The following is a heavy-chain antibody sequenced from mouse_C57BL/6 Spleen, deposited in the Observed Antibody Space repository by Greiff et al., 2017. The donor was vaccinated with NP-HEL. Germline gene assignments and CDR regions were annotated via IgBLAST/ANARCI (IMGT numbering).Heavy chain of an antibody. D-gene: IGHD1-1*01. J-gene: IGHJ1*03. CDR1: GYTFTSYW. CDR3: ARGAGGITTVVATLRSLSWYFDV. CDR2: IDPSDSYT. Sequence: QVQLQQPGAELVMPGASVKLSCKASGYTFTSYWMHWVKQRPGQGLEWIGEIDPSDSYTNYNQKFKGKSTLTVDKSSSTAYMQLSSLTSEDSAVYYCARGAGGITTVVATLRSLSWYFDVWGTGTTVTVSS. V-gene: IGHV1-69*01.